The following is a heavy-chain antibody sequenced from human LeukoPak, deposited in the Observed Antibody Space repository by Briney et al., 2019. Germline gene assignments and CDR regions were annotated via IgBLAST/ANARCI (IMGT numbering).Heavy chain of an antibody. CDR1: GESFSDYH. Sequence: SETLSLTCAVYGESFSDYHWSWLRQSPGKGLEWIGEINHSGTANYNPSLKSRVTISVDTSKNQFSLKLDSVAAADTSVYYCARRPPNSGTYYGPSGLDYWGQGTLVTVSS. V-gene: IGHV4-34*01. CDR3: ARRPPNSGTYYGPSGLDY. CDR2: INHSGTA. D-gene: IGHD1-26*01. J-gene: IGHJ4*02.